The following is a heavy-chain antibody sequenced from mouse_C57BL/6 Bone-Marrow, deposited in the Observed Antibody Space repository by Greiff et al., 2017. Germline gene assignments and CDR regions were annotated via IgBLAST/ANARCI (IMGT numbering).Heavy chain of an antibody. CDR1: GFSLTRYG. Sequence: VQLQESGPGLVQPSQSLSITCTVSGFSLTRYGVHWVRQSPGKGLEWLGVIGSGGSTDYNAAFISRLSISKDNSKSQVFFKMNSMQADDTAIYYCASFTTVVARDYWGQGTSVTVSS. CDR3: ASFTTVVARDY. D-gene: IGHD1-1*01. V-gene: IGHV2-2*01. CDR2: IGSGGST. J-gene: IGHJ4*01.